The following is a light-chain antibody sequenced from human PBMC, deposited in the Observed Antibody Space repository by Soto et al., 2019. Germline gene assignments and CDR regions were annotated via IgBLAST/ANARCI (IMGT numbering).Light chain of an antibody. J-gene: IGLJ3*02. CDR3: YSYAGDYVFWV. CDR1: NSDVGGYNF. Sequence: QSALTQPRSVSGSPGQSVTISCTGTNSDVGGYNFVSWYQHHPGKAPKLMIYDVRKRPSGVPDRFSGSKSGNTASLTISGLQAEDEADYYCYSYAGDYVFWVFGGGTQLTVL. V-gene: IGLV2-11*01. CDR2: DVR.